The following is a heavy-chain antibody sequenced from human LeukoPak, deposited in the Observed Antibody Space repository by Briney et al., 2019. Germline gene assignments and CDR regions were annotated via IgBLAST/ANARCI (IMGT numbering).Heavy chain of an antibody. Sequence: SETLSLTCAVYGGSFSGYYWSWIRQPPGKGLEWIGEINHSGSTNYNPSLKSRVTISVDTSKNQFSLKLSSATAADTAVYYCARGRIQLWSRDYYYGMDVWGQGTTVTVSS. CDR2: INHSGST. CDR1: GGSFSGYY. D-gene: IGHD5-18*01. J-gene: IGHJ6*02. CDR3: ARGRIQLWSRDYYYGMDV. V-gene: IGHV4-34*01.